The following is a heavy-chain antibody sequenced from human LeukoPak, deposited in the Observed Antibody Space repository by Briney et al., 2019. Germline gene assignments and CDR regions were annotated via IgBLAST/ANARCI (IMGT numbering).Heavy chain of an antibody. CDR3: ARPSFGVRLVTNYFDY. CDR1: GFTFSSYW. CDR2: INHNGNVN. V-gene: IGHV3-7*01. Sequence: GGSLRLSCAASGFTFSSYWMNWARQAPGKGLEWVASINHNGNVNYYVDSVKGRFTISRDNSKNTLYLQMNSLRAEDTAVYYCARPSFGVRLVTNYFDYWGQGTLVTVSS. J-gene: IGHJ4*02. D-gene: IGHD3-9*01.